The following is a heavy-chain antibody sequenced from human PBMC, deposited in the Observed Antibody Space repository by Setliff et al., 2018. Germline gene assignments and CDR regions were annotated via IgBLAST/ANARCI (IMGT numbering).Heavy chain of an antibody. V-gene: IGHV1-69*08. D-gene: IGHD3-10*01. J-gene: IGHJ5*02. CDR1: GGSFSSFS. CDR2: IMPIFGST. CDR3: ARAELLWFGGFDP. Sequence: SVKVSCKASGGSFSSFSIHWVRQAPGQGLEWMGRIMPIFGSTNYAQNFQGRVTMTRNTSISTAYMELSSLRSEDTAVYYCARAELLWFGGFDPWGQGTLVTVSS.